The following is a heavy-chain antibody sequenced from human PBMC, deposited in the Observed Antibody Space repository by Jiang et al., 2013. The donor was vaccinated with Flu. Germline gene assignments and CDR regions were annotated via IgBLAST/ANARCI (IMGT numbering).Heavy chain of an antibody. CDR3: ARDSVGITGTTHDAFDI. CDR1: GDSVSSNSAA. J-gene: IGHJ3*02. Sequence: QTLSLTCAISGDSVSSNSAAWNWIRQSPSRGLEWLGRTYYRSKWYNDYAVSVKSRITINPDTSKNQFSLQLNSVTPEDTAVYYCARDSVGITGTTHDAFDIWGQGTMVTVSS. V-gene: IGHV6-1*01. D-gene: IGHD1-20*01. CDR2: TYYRSKWYN.